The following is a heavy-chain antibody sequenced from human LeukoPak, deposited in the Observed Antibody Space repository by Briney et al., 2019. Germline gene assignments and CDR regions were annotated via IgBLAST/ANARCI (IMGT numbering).Heavy chain of an antibody. J-gene: IGHJ4*02. Sequence: TGGFLRLSCTASGFAFDEHGMSWVRQVPGKGLEWVSGINWSGRSTGYADPLRGRFTISRDNAKNSLYLQMDSLRAEDTALYYCARAPITSPFYFDSWGQGTLVTVSS. V-gene: IGHV3-20*04. CDR1: GFAFDEHG. CDR3: ARAPITSPFYFDS. D-gene: IGHD2-2*01. CDR2: INWSGRST.